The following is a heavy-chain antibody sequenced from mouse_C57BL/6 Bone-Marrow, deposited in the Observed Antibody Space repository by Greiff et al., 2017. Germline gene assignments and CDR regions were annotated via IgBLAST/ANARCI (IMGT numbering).Heavy chain of an antibody. J-gene: IGHJ2*01. CDR2: ISYDGSN. CDR3: ARDPSPYYFDY. Sequence: DVKLQESGPGLVKPSQSLSLTCSVTGYSITSGYYWNWIRQFPGNKLEWMGYISYDGSNNYNPSLKNRISITRDTSKNQFFLKLNSVTTEDTATYYCARDPSPYYFDYWGQGTTLTVSS. CDR1: GYSITSGYY. V-gene: IGHV3-6*01.